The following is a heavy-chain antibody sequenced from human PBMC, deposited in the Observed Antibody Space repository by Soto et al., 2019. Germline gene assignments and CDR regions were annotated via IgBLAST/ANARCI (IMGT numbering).Heavy chain of an antibody. Sequence: GGSLRLSCAASGFTFDDYAMHWVRQAPGKGLEWVSGISWNSGSIGYADSVKGRFTISRDNAKNSLYLQMNSLRAEDTALYSCATQVEGSYPGPFDYWGQGTLVTVSS. D-gene: IGHD1-26*01. J-gene: IGHJ4*02. V-gene: IGHV3-9*01. CDR1: GFTFDDYA. CDR2: ISWNSGSI. CDR3: ATQVEGSYPGPFDY.